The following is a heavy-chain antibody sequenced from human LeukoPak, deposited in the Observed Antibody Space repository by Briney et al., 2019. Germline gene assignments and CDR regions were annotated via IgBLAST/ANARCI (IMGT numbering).Heavy chain of an antibody. CDR2: ISTGNII. Sequence: GGSLRLSCAASGFTFSDYYMTWIRQAPGKGLEWVSYISTGNIIYYADSVKGRFTISRGNAKNSLYLQMSSLRAEDTAVYYCARDRTTYSSSSFDYWGQGTLVTVSS. CDR3: ARDRTTYSSSSFDY. J-gene: IGHJ4*02. D-gene: IGHD6-6*01. V-gene: IGHV3-11*01. CDR1: GFTFSDYY.